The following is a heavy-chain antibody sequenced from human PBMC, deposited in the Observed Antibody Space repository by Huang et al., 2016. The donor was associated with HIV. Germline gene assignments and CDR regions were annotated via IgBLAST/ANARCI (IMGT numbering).Heavy chain of an antibody. CDR2: INRDGRSS. CDR1: GFTFSSYW. D-gene: IGHD3-22*01. CDR3: VRDPRIQSWLNYFDY. J-gene: IGHJ4*02. V-gene: IGHV3-74*01. Sequence: EVQLVESGGGLVQPGGSLRLSCAASGFTFSSYWMHWVRQAPGKGRVWVSRINRDGRSSGYADSVKGRFTISRDNAKNTLYRQMNSLRAEDTAVYYCVRDPRIQSWLNYFDYWGQGTLVSVSS.